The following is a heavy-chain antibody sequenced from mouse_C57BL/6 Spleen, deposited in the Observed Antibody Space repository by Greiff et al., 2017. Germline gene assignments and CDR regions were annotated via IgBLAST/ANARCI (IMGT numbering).Heavy chain of an antibody. CDR3: ARGGSIRSYSFDY. Sequence: QVQFQQPGAELVKPGASVKLSCKASGYTFTSYWMHWVQQRPGQGLEWIGMIHPNSGSTNYNEKVKSKATLTVAKSSSTAYMQLSSLTSEDSAVYYSARGGSIRSYSFDYWGQGTTLTVSS. D-gene: IGHD1-1*01. V-gene: IGHV1-64*01. CDR1: GYTFTSYW. J-gene: IGHJ2*01. CDR2: IHPNSGST.